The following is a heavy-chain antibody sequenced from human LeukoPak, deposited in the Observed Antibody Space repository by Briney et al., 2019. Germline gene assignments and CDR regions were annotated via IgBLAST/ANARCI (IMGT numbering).Heavy chain of an antibody. V-gene: IGHV3-23*01. D-gene: IGHD5-18*01. J-gene: IGHJ4*02. CDR3: AKNSYGYYFDY. CDR1: GFTFSSYA. CDR2: ISGSGGGS. Sequence: PGGSLRLSCAASGFTFSSYAMSWVRQAPGKGLEWVSAISGSGGGSYYADSVKGRFTISRDNSKNTLYLQMNTLRAEDTAVYYCAKNSYGYYFDYWGQGTLVTVSS.